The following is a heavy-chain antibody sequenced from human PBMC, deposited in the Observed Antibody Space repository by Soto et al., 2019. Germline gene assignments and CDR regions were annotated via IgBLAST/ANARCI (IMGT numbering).Heavy chain of an antibody. J-gene: IGHJ6*02. CDR2: VAASGST. V-gene: IGHV4-4*07. CDR1: GGSISGFF. Sequence: SETLSLTCTVSGGSISGFFWTWVRQPPGMPLEGLGHVAASGSTAYNPSLRSRLSLSLDVSKNRFSLELTSVTAADTATYFCARGGSTHYYYGLDVRGQGTTVTVSS. CDR3: ARGGSTHYYYGLDV.